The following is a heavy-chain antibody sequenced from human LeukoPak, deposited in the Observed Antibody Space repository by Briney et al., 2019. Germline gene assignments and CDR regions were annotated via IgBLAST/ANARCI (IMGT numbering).Heavy chain of an antibody. CDR2: ISGSGGST. CDR1: GFTVSSNY. D-gene: IGHD5-12*01. V-gene: IGHV3-23*01. Sequence: GGSLRLSCAASGFTVSSNYMSWVRQAPGKGLEWVSAISGSGGSTYYADSVKGRFTISRDNSKNTLYLQMNSLRAEDTAVYYCAKDSYDRLGWFDPWGQGTLVTVSS. J-gene: IGHJ5*02. CDR3: AKDSYDRLGWFDP.